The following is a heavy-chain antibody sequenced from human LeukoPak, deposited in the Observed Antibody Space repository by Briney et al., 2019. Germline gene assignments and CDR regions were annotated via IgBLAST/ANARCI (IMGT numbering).Heavy chain of an antibody. Sequence: SETLSLTCTVSGVSIGSHYWSWIRQSTGKGLEWIRCGYNSGTTVYNPSLTGRVTISVDTSKNQYSRNMISVTAADAAVYYCARDAYWGQGILVTVSS. CDR2: GYNSGTT. V-gene: IGHV4-59*11. CDR1: GVSIGSHY. CDR3: ARDAY. J-gene: IGHJ4*01.